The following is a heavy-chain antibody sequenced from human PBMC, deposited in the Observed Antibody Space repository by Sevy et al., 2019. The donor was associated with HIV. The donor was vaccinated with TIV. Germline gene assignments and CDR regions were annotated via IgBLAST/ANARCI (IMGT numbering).Heavy chain of an antibody. CDR2: INTHGTNT. D-gene: IGHD3-3*01. V-gene: IGHV3-74*01. CDR1: GFTFSRYW. J-gene: IGHJ6*02. CDR3: AREGVDFWSGPVDFDYGMDV. Sequence: GGSLRLSCAASGFTFSRYWMHWVRHAPGKGLVWVSRINTHGTNTIYADYVKGRFPISRDNAKNTVSLQMNSLRADVTGVYYCAREGVDFWSGPVDFDYGMDVWGQGTTVTVSS.